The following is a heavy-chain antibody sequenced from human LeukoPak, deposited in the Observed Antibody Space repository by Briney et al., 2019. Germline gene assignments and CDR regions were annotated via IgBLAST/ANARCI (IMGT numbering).Heavy chain of an antibody. J-gene: IGHJ4*02. CDR3: ATYFYGEYGSYYFDY. D-gene: IGHD4-17*01. Sequence: SGTLSLTCAVSGXFITNSHGWSWARHPPGKGQEWSGEIYHSGTTNYNPSLKSRVTMSVDNSTNQFSLKLSSVTAADTAVYYCATYFYGEYGSYYFDYWGQGTLVTVSS. CDR2: IYHSGTT. CDR1: GXFITNSHG. V-gene: IGHV4-4*02.